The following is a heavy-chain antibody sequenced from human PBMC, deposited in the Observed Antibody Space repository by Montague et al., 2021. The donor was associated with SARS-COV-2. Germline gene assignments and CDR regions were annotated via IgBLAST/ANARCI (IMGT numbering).Heavy chain of an antibody. D-gene: IGHD3-10*01. J-gene: IGHJ5*01. CDR3: ARARGRTGWFDS. CDR1: GGSFTNYY. CDR2: INHSRST. Sequence: SETLSLTCAVRGGSFTNYYWNWIRQSPGKGLETLGEINHSRSTNYNPSLKSRVTISVDMSKSQVSLNLTSVTAADTAIYYCARARGRTGWFDSWGQGIQVTVSS. V-gene: IGHV4-34*01.